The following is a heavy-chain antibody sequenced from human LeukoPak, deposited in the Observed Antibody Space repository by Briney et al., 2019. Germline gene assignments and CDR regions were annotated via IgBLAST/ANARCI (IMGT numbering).Heavy chain of an antibody. CDR3: ARAAGHYYDSSGYYPI. V-gene: IGHV4-59*01. J-gene: IGHJ4*02. CDR2: IYYSGST. CDR1: GGSISSYY. D-gene: IGHD3-22*01. Sequence: SETLSLTCTVSGGSISSYYWSWIWQPPGKGLEWIGYIYYSGSTNYNPSLKSRVTISVDTSKNQSSLKLSSVTAADTAVYYCARAAGHYYDSSGYYPIWGQGTLVTVSS.